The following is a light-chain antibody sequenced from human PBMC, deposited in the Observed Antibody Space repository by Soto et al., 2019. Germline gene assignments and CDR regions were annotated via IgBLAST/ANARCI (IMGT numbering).Light chain of an antibody. CDR2: DAS. V-gene: IGKV1-5*01. J-gene: IGKJ1*01. Sequence: DIQMTQSPSTLSGSVGDRVTITCRAIQSISSWLAWYQQKPGKAPKLLIYDASSLESGVPSRFSGSGSGTEFTLTISSLQPDDFATYYCQQYNSYPWTFGQGTKVDI. CDR3: QQYNSYPWT. CDR1: QSISSW.